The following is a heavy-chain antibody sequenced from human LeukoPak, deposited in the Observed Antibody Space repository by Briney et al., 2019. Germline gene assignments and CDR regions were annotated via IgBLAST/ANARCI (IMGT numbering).Heavy chain of an antibody. CDR1: GYTFSHSG. CDR2: INAGNGNT. J-gene: IGHJ5*02. V-gene: IGHV1-3*01. Sequence: ASVKVSCKTSGYTFSHSGLHWVRQAPGQSLEWMGWINAGNGNTKYSQKFQDRLTITRDTSASTVYMELNSLKSEDTAMYYCARGRGLIGTSRFDPWDQGTLVIVSS. D-gene: IGHD3-10*01. CDR3: ARGRGLIGTSRFDP.